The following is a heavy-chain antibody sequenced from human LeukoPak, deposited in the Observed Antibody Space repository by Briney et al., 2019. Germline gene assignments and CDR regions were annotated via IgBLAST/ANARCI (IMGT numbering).Heavy chain of an antibody. CDR1: GYTFTGYY. J-gene: IGHJ4*02. CDR2: INPKSGAT. V-gene: IGHV1-2*02. Sequence: ASVKVSCKTSGYTFTGYYIHWVRQAPGQGLEWMGWINPKSGATNYAQSFQGRVTMTRDTSTSTAHMELSRLRSDDTAVYYCARDLWYYDSSGHFGYWGQGTLVTASS. CDR3: ARDLWYYDSSGHFGY. D-gene: IGHD3-22*01.